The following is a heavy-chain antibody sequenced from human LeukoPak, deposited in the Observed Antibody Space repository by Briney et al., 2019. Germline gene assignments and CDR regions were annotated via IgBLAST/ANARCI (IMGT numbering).Heavy chain of an antibody. CDR3: ARDGSGTIAD. V-gene: IGHV4-59*01. CDR1: GGSFSGYY. CDR2: IYYSGST. Sequence: SETLSLTCAVYGGSFSGYYWSWIRHPPGKGLEWIGYIYYSGSTNYNPSLKSRVTISVDTSKNQISLKLSSVTAADTAVYYCARDGSGTIADWGQGTLVTVSS. D-gene: IGHD1-14*01. J-gene: IGHJ4*02.